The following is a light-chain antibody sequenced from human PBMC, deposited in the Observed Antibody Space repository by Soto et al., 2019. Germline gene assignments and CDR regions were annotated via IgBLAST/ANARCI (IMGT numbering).Light chain of an antibody. CDR2: KAS. V-gene: IGKV1-5*03. CDR1: QSISSW. J-gene: IGKJ2*01. Sequence: DIQMTQSPSTLSASVGDRVTITCRASQSISSWLAWYQQKPGKAPKLLLYKASSLESGVPSRFSGSGSGTAFTLTISSLQPDDFATYDCQQYNSYSHTFGQGTKLEIK. CDR3: QQYNSYSHT.